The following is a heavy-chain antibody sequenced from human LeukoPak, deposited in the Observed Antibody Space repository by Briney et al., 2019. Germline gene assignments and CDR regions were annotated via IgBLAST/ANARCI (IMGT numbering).Heavy chain of an antibody. CDR2: VYRSGST. V-gene: IGHV4-39*01. CDR3: ARRGTSGWAYYFDF. CDR1: GDSISSSSNY. D-gene: IGHD6-19*01. J-gene: IGHJ4*02. Sequence: SETLSLTCDVSGDSISSSSNYWGWVSHLPGKGLEWIGSVYRSGSTYYNPSLKSRVTISVDTSKNQFTLNLTSVTAADTAVYHCARRGTSGWAYYFDFWGPGSLLTVSS.